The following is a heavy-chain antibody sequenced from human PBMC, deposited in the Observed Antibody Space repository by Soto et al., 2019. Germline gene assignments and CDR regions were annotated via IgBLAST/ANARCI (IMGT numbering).Heavy chain of an antibody. CDR2: IYYSGST. D-gene: IGHD6-19*01. J-gene: IGHJ5*02. CDR3: ARDRGGGSGWRGWFDP. V-gene: IGHV4-59*01. Sequence: QVQLQESGPGLVKPSETLSLTCTVSGGSISSYYWSWIRQPPGKGLEWIGYIYYSGSTNYNPSLKSGVTISVDTSKTQFSLKLSSVTAADTAVYYCARDRGGGSGWRGWFDPWGQGTLVTVSS. CDR1: GGSISSYY.